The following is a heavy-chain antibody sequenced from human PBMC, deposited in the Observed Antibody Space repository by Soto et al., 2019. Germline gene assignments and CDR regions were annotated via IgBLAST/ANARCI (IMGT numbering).Heavy chain of an antibody. J-gene: IGHJ3*02. D-gene: IGHD3-22*01. CDR1: GGSISSGGYY. CDR2: IYYSGST. Sequence: TLSLTCTVSGGSISSGGYYCSWIRQHPGKGLEWIGYIYYSGSTYYNPSLKSRVTISVDTSKNQFSLKLSSVTAADTAVYYCARGGYYYDSSGYYSAGVGAFDIWGQGTMVTVSS. V-gene: IGHV4-31*03. CDR3: ARGGYYYDSSGYYSAGVGAFDI.